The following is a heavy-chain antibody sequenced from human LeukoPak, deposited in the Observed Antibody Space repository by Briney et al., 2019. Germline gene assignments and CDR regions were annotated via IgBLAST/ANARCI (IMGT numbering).Heavy chain of an antibody. CDR3: ARGRFLDNWFDP. D-gene: IGHD3-10*01. CDR2: INHSGST. J-gene: IGHJ5*02. CDR1: GGSIGSYY. V-gene: IGHV4-34*01. Sequence: SETLSLTCTVSGGSIGSYYWSWIRQPPGKGLEWIGEINHSGSTNYNPSLKSRVTISVDTSKNQFSLKLSSVTAADTAVYYCARGRFLDNWFDPWGQGTLVAVSS.